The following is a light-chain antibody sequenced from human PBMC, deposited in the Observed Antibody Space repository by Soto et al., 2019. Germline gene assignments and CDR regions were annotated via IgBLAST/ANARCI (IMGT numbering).Light chain of an antibody. CDR2: AAS. J-gene: IGKJ5*01. Sequence: DIQMTESPYSLSASVGDIVTITCRASQSISNYLNWYQQKPGKAPKLLIYAASSLQSGVPSRFSGSGSGTDFTLTISSLEPEDFAVYYCQQRSNWPQITFGQGTRLEI. CDR3: QQRSNWPQIT. V-gene: IGKV1-39*01. CDR1: QSISNY.